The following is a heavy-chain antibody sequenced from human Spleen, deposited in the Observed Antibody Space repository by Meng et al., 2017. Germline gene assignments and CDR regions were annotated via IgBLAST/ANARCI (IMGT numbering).Heavy chain of an antibody. CDR2: IYRDGST. D-gene: IGHD5-12*01. V-gene: IGHV3-66*01. CDR1: GFTVSSDY. J-gene: IGHJ4*02. CDR3: ARAGDSGYDFYFDY. Sequence: GGSLRLSCAASGFTVSSDYMNWVRQAPGGGMEWLSLIYRDGSTKYADSVRGRFTITRDNSKNTVYLQLNSLRPEDTAVYYCARAGDSGYDFYFDYWGQGTLVTVSS.